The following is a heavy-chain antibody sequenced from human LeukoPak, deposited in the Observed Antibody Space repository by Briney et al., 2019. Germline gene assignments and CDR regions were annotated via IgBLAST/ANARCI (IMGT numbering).Heavy chain of an antibody. V-gene: IGHV4-4*07. J-gene: IGHJ4*02. CDR1: GGSISGFF. CDR2: IYSTGST. CDR3: ARDRRGDGYNRKFDY. D-gene: IGHD5-24*01. Sequence: SETLSLTCTVSGGSISGFFWSWIRQPAGKSLEWVGRIYSTGSTNYSPSLKSRVSMSVDTSKNQFSLKLTSVTAADTAIYYCARDRRGDGYNRKFDYWGPGTLVTVSS.